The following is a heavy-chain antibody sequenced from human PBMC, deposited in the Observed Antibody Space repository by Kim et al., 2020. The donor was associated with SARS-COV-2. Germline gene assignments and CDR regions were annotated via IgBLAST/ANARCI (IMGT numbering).Heavy chain of an antibody. Sequence: GGSLRLSCAASGFTFDDYAMHWVRQAPGKGLEWVSGISWNSGSIGYADSVKGRFTISRDNAKNSLYLQMNSLRAEDTALYYCAKDHYYDSSDAFDIWGQG. CDR3: AKDHYYDSSDAFDI. V-gene: IGHV3-9*01. D-gene: IGHD3-22*01. J-gene: IGHJ3*02. CDR2: ISWNSGSI. CDR1: GFTFDDYA.